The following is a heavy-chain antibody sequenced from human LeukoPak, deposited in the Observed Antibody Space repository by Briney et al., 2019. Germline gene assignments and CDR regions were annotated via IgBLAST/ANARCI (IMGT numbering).Heavy chain of an antibody. Sequence: GGSLRLSCAASGFSFSDAWMSWVRQAPGKGLEWVGRIRSKTDGGPTDYAAPVKGRFTISRDDSKNTLFLQMNSLKTEDTAVYYCTTSGTYYRGFDPWGQGTLVTVSS. CDR1: GFSFSDAW. D-gene: IGHD1-26*01. J-gene: IGHJ5*02. CDR3: TTSGTYYRGFDP. V-gene: IGHV3-15*01. CDR2: IRSKTDGGPT.